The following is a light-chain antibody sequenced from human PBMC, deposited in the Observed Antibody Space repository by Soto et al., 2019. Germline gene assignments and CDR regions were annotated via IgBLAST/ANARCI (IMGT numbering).Light chain of an antibody. CDR3: HQCDSSTWT. CDR1: QSVSSN. V-gene: IGKV3-20*01. CDR2: GAS. J-gene: IGKJ1*01. Sequence: EIVMTRSRATLCVSSGERGTLFRRASQSVSSNLAWYQQKPGQDPRLLIYGASSRATGIQDRFSSSGSGTDFTLTLSRLDPEDFAVFDCHQCDSSTWTFGNSTKVAIK.